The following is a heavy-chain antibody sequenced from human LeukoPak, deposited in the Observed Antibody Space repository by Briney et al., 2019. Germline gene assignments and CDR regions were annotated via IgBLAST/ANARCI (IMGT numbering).Heavy chain of an antibody. CDR2: INPNSGGT. Sequence: ASVKVSCKASGYTFTGFYIHWVRQAPGQGLEWMGWINPNSGGTNYAQKFQGRVTMTRDTSISTAYMELSRLRSDDTAVYYCARDRQDTAMVTFNYWGQGTLVTVSS. CDR3: ARDRQDTAMVTFNY. V-gene: IGHV1-2*02. J-gene: IGHJ4*02. CDR1: GYTFTGFY. D-gene: IGHD5-18*01.